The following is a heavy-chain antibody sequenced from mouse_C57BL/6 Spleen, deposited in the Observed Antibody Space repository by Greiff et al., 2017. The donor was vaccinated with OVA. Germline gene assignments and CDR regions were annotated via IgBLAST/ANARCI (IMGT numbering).Heavy chain of an antibody. CDR2: IYPGDGDT. CDR1: GYAFSSSW. J-gene: IGHJ2*01. V-gene: IGHV1-82*01. Sequence: VQLQQSGPELVKPGASVKISCKASGYAFSSSWMNWVKQRPGKGLEWIGRIYPGDGDTNYNGKFKGKATLTADKSSSTAYMQLSSLTSEDSAVYFCANTVVAPYYFDYWGQGTTLTVSS. D-gene: IGHD1-1*01. CDR3: ANTVVAPYYFDY.